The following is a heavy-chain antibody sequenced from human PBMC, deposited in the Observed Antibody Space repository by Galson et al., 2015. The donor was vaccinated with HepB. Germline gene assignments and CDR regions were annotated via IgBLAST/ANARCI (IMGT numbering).Heavy chain of an antibody. CDR2: INAGNGNT. Sequence: SVKVSCKASGYTFTSYAMHWVRQAPGQRLEWMGWINAGNGNTKYSQKFQGRVTITRDTSASTAYMELSSLRSEDTAVYYCARDTERGDTAMVAYYYGMDVWGQGTTVTVSS. CDR3: ARDTERGDTAMVAYYYGMDV. V-gene: IGHV1-3*01. CDR1: GYTFTSYA. J-gene: IGHJ6*02. D-gene: IGHD5-18*01.